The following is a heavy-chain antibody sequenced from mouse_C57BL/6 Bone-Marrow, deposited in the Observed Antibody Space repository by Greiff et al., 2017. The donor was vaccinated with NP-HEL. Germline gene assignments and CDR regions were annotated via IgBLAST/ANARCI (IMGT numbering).Heavy chain of an antibody. J-gene: IGHJ2*01. Sequence: LQQSGASVKISCKASGYAFSSYWMNWVKQRPGKGLEWIGQIYPGDGDTNYNGKFKGKATLTADKSSSTAYMQLSSLTSEDSAVYFCARITTVVATVDYWGQGTTLTVSS. V-gene: IGHV1-80*01. CDR1: GYAFSSYW. CDR3: ARITTVVATVDY. D-gene: IGHD1-1*01. CDR2: IYPGDGDT.